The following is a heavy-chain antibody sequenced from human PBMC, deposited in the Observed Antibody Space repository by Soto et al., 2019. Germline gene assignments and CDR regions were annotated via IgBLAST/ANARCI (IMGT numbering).Heavy chain of an antibody. J-gene: IGHJ6*02. Sequence: QVQLQQSGPGLVKPSETLSLTCTVSSGPSRSHNWGWIRQPPGRGLEWIGYVYYTGSTSYNPSLKSRVTISADTSTNHISPPLSSVTAADAAVYYCVRQGIGDLHGLVDVWGQGTTVSVSS. D-gene: IGHD3-10*01. CDR3: VRQGIGDLHGLVDV. CDR1: SGPSRSHN. CDR2: VYYTGST. V-gene: IGHV4-59*08.